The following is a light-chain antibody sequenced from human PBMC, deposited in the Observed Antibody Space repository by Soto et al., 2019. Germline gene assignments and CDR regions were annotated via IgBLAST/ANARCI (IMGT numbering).Light chain of an antibody. CDR1: QSVSSSY. Sequence: EIVLTQSPGTLSLSPGERATLSCRASQSVSSSYLDWYQQKPGQAPRLLIYGASSRATGIPDRFSGSGSGTDFTLTISSLEPEDFAVYYCQQYGSSPLTFGEGTKVEIK. J-gene: IGKJ4*01. V-gene: IGKV3-20*01. CDR3: QQYGSSPLT. CDR2: GAS.